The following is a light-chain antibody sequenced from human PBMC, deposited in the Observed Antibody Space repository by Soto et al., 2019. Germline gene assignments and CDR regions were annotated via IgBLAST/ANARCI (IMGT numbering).Light chain of an antibody. CDR3: CSYAGSYMVV. V-gene: IGLV2-11*01. Sequence: QSALTQPRSVSGSLGQSVTLSCTGTSSDVGAYKYDSWYQQFPGKVPNVLIFDVTQRPSGVPDRFSGSKSGNTASLTISGLQAEDEADYYCCSYAGSYMVVFGGGTKLTVL. CDR2: DVT. J-gene: IGLJ2*01. CDR1: SSDVGAYKY.